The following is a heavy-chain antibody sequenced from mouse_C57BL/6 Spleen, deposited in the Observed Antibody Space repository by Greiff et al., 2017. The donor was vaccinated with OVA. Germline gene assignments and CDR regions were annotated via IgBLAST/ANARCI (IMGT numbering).Heavy chain of an antibody. Sequence: EVQLQQSGPELVKPGASVKISCKASGYTFTDYYMNWVKQSHGKSLEWIGDINPNNGGTSYNQKFKGKATLTVDKSSSTAYMELRSLTSEDSAVYYWAVDSSGPWFAYWGQGTLVTVSA. CDR1: GYTFTDYY. V-gene: IGHV1-26*01. D-gene: IGHD3-2*02. CDR3: AVDSSGPWFAY. J-gene: IGHJ3*01. CDR2: INPNNGGT.